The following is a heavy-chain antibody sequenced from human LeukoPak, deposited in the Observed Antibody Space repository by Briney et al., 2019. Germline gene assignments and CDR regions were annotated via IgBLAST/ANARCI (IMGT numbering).Heavy chain of an antibody. V-gene: IGHV3-30-3*01. CDR1: GFTFSSYA. D-gene: IGHD2-21*02. CDR2: ISYDGSNK. CDR3: ARDYCGGDYCCYYYYGMDV. Sequence: QPGGSLRLSCAASGFTFSSYAMSWVRQAPGKGLEWVAVISYDGSNKYYADSVKGRFTISRDNSKNTLYLQMNSLRAEDTAVYYCARDYCGGDYCCYYYYGMDVWGQGTTVTVSS. J-gene: IGHJ6*02.